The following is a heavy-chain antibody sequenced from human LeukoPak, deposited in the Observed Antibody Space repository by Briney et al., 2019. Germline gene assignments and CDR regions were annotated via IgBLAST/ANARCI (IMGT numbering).Heavy chain of an antibody. V-gene: IGHV3-21*01. CDR1: GFTFSSYS. CDR2: ISSSSSYI. D-gene: IGHD3-22*01. J-gene: IGHJ4*02. CDR3: ARDFYDSSGYHDY. Sequence: GGSLRLSCAASGFTFSSYSMNWVRQAPGKGLEWVSSISSSSSYIYYADSVKGRFTISRDNAKNSLYLQMNSLRAEDTAVYYCARDFYDSSGYHDYWGQGTLVTVSS.